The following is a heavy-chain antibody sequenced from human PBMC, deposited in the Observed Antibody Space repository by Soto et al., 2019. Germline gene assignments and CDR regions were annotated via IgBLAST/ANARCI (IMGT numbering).Heavy chain of an antibody. Sequence: VASVKVSCKASGGTFSSYAISWVRQAPGQGLEWMGGIIPIFGTANYAQKFQGRVTITADESTSTAYMELSSLRSEDTAVYYCARCVNYYDSSGYYGYWGQGTLVTVSS. D-gene: IGHD3-22*01. CDR3: ARCVNYYDSSGYYGY. CDR2: IIPIFGTA. J-gene: IGHJ4*02. V-gene: IGHV1-69*13. CDR1: GGTFSSYA.